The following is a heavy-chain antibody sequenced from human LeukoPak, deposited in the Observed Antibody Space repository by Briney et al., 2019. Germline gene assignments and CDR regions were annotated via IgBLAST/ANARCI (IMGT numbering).Heavy chain of an antibody. J-gene: IGHJ6*02. CDR3: ARGPFLGAYYYYYGMDV. D-gene: IGHD3-10*01. Sequence: SETLSLTCTVSGGSISGYYWSWIRQPPGKGLEWIGEINHSGSTNYNPSLKSRVTISVDTSKNQFSLKLSSVTAADTAVYYCARGPFLGAYYYYYGMDVWGQGTTVTVSS. V-gene: IGHV4-34*01. CDR2: INHSGST. CDR1: GGSISGYY.